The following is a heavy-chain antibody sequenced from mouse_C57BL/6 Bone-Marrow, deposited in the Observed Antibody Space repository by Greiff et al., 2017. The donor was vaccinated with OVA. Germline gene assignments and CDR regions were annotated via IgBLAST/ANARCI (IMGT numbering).Heavy chain of an antibody. Sequence: QVQLKQPGAELVMPGASVKLSCKASGYTFTSSWMHWVKQRPGQGLEWIGEIDPSDSYTNYNQKFKGKSTLTVDKSSSTAYMQLSSLTSEDSAVYYCARSGLGRFAYWGQGTLVTVSA. D-gene: IGHD4-1*01. V-gene: IGHV1-69*01. J-gene: IGHJ3*01. CDR3: ARSGLGRFAY. CDR1: GYTFTSSW. CDR2: IDPSDSYT.